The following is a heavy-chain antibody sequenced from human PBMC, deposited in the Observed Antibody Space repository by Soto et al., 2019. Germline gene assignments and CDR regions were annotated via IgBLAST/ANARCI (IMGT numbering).Heavy chain of an antibody. CDR1: GYTFTGDR. CDR2: INAGSGKT. D-gene: IGHD1-1*01. Sequence: QVQLVQSGAEVKKPGASVKVSCKASGYTFTGDRMHWVRQAPGQRLEWMGWINAGSGKTTYSQRFQGRVTITRDTSAGTDYMELSSVTSEDTAVYYCARDRDWSFDYWGQGTLVTVSS. V-gene: IGHV1-3*01. J-gene: IGHJ4*02. CDR3: ARDRDWSFDY.